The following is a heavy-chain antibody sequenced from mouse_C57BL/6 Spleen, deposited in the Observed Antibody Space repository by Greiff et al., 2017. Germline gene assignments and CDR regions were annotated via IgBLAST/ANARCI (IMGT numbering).Heavy chain of an antibody. V-gene: IGHV5-6*01. J-gene: IGHJ2*01. Sequence: EVQLVESGGDLVKPGGSLKLSCAASGFTFSSYGMSWVRQTPDKRLEWVATISSGGSYTYYPDSVKGRFTISRDNAKNTLYLQMSSLKSEDTAMYYCARHKGPYFDYWGQGTTLTVSS. CDR1: GFTFSSYG. D-gene: IGHD3-3*01. CDR2: ISSGGSYT. CDR3: ARHKGPYFDY.